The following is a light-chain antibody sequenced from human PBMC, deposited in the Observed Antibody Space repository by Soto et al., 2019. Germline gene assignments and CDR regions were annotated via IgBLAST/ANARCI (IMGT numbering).Light chain of an antibody. Sequence: QSVLTQPSSLSAAAGQKVTISCSGNTFNIGSNSVSWYQQLPGTAPKVLIYDNNERPSGIPDRFSGSKSGTSATLEITGLQTGDEAVYYCGTWDVSLTAVFGGGTKLTVL. CDR1: TFNIGSNS. V-gene: IGLV1-51*01. CDR2: DNN. J-gene: IGLJ2*01. CDR3: GTWDVSLTAV.